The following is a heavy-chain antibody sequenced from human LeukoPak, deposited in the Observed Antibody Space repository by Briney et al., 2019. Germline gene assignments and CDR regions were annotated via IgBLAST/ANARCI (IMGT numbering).Heavy chain of an antibody. J-gene: IGHJ4*02. Sequence: PSETRSLTCAGYGGSFSGYYWSWIPQPPGKGLEWIGEINQSGSTNYNPSLKSRVTISVDTSKNQFSLKLSSVTAADTAVYYCARAGRGYCSSTSCPTRKYRGKYYFDYWGQGTLVTLSS. CDR3: ARAGRGYCSSTSCPTRKYRGKYYFDY. V-gene: IGHV4-34*01. CDR1: GGSFSGYY. CDR2: INQSGST. D-gene: IGHD2-2*01.